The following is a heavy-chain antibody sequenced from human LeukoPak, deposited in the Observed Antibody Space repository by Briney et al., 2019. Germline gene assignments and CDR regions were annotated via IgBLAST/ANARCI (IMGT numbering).Heavy chain of an antibody. J-gene: IGHJ4*02. D-gene: IGHD1-26*01. CDR1: GGSISSSSYY. CDR2: IYYSGST. Sequence: ETLSLTCTVSGGSISSSSYYWGWIRQPPGKGLEWIGSIYYSGSTYYNPSLKSRVTISVDTSKNQFSLKLNSVTAADTAVYYCAVVVGATRGTYYFDYWGQGTLVTVSS. V-gene: IGHV4-39*01. CDR3: AVVVGATRGTYYFDY.